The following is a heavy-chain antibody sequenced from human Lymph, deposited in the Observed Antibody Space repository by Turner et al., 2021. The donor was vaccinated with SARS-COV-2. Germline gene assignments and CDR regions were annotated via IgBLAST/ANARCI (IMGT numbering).Heavy chain of an antibody. CDR2: IYSGCST. CDR3: ARDFREGAFDI. V-gene: IGHV3-66*01. D-gene: IGHD3-10*01. J-gene: IGHJ3*02. CDR1: GIIVSRNN. Sequence: EVQLVESGGGLVQPGWSLSLSCAASGIIVSRNNMSWVRQALGKGLEWVSVIYSGCSTFYADSVKGRFTISRDNSKNTLYLQMNSLRAEDTAVYYCARDFREGAFDIWGQGTMVTISS.